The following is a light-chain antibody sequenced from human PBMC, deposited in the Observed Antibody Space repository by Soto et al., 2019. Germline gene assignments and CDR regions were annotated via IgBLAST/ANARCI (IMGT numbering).Light chain of an antibody. V-gene: IGKV1-5*03. CDR2: KAS. CDR1: QTISSW. J-gene: IGKJ1*01. Sequence: DIQMTQSPSTLSGSVGDRVTITCRASQTISSWLAWYQQKPGKAPKLLIYKASTLKSGVPSRFSGSGSGTEFTLPISILQPDDFETYYCQPYNSYSEAFGQGTPVELK. CDR3: QPYNSYSEA.